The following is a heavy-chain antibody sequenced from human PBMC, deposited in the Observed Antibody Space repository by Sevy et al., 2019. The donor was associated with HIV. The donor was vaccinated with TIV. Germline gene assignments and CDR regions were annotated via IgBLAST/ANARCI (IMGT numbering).Heavy chain of an antibody. J-gene: IGHJ4*02. CDR1: GFTFSSYG. D-gene: IGHD2-2*01. CDR2: ISYDGSNK. V-gene: IGHV3-30*18. Sequence: GGSLRLSCAASGFTFSSYGMHWVRHAPGKGLEWVAVISYDGSNKYYADSVKGRFTISRDNSKNTLYLQMNSLRAEDTAVYYCAKDRLGGYCISTSCYGVDYWGQGTLVTVSS. CDR3: AKDRLGGYCISTSCYGVDY.